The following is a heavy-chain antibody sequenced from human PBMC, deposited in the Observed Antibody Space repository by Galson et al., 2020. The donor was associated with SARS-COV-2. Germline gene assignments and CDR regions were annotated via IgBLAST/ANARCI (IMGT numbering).Heavy chain of an antibody. V-gene: IGHV1-2*02. J-gene: IGHJ4*02. D-gene: IGHD3-22*01. CDR3: ARPLPYYDSSGFYY. CDR1: GYTFSGYY. Sequence: ASVKVSCKAAGYTFSGYYLHWVRQAPGQGLAWMVWINPNIGCTNYAQKFQGRVTMTRDTSISTAYMELSSLRSDDTDVYYCARPLPYYDSSGFYYWGQGTLVTVSS. CDR2: INPNIGCT.